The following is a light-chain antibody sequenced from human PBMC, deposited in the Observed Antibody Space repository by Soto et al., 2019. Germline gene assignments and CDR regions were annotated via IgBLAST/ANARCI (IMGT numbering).Light chain of an antibody. J-gene: IGLJ3*02. CDR3: VAYTTSSTLM. V-gene: IGLV2-14*03. CDR2: DVS. Sequence: QSAPTQPASVSGSPGQSITISCAGTSADVGAFDYVSWYQHHPGKVPKLMIYDVSDRSSGVSNRFSGSKSANMASLTISGLQHEDEDDYYCVAYTTSSTLMFGGETKVTVL. CDR1: SADVGAFDY.